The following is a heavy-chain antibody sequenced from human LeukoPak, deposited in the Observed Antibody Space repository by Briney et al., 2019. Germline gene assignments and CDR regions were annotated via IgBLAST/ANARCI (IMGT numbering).Heavy chain of an antibody. J-gene: IGHJ4*02. D-gene: IGHD1-26*01. CDR2: IIPILGIA. CDR1: GYNFNNYG. Sequence: GASVKVSCKASGYNFNNYGITWVRQAPGQGLEWMGRIIPILGIANYAQKFQGRVTITADKSTSTAYMELSSLRSEDTAVYYCASRTTRSGSHLDYWGQGTLVTVSS. CDR3: ASRTTRSGSHLDY. V-gene: IGHV1-69*04.